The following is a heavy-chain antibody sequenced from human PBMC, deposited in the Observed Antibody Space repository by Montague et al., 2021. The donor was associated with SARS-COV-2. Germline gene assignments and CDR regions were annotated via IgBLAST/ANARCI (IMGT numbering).Heavy chain of an antibody. CDR2: ISGRGSYT. CDR1: GFTFSDYH. J-gene: IGHJ4*02. CDR3: ARLVGVESNRRDYFNY. D-gene: IGHD1-14*01. V-gene: IGHV3-11*03. Sequence: SLRLSCAASGFTFSDYHMSWIRQAPGKGLEWVSYISGRGSYTDYADSVKGRFTISRDNARKSLYLEMNSLRAEDTAVYYCARLVGVESNRRDYFNYWGQGTLVTVSS.